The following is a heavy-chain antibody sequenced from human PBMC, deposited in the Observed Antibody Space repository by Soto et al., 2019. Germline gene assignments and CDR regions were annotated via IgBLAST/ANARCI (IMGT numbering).Heavy chain of an antibody. CDR1: GYTFTSYA. Sequence: QVQLVQSGAEVKKPGASVKVSCKASGYTFTSYAMHWVRQAPGQRLEWMGWINAGNGNTKYSQKFQGRVTITRDTSASTAYMELSSLRSEDTAVYYCARDLGGDAWFDPWGQGTLVTVSS. D-gene: IGHD3-16*01. CDR3: ARDLGGDAWFDP. CDR2: INAGNGNT. V-gene: IGHV1-3*01. J-gene: IGHJ5*02.